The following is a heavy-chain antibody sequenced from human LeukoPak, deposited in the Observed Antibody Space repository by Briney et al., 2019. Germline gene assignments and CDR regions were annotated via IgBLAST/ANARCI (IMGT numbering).Heavy chain of an antibody. CDR2: MYYRGNT. CDR1: GGSISSITYY. CDR3: ARYDILTGYYIDAFDI. J-gene: IGHJ3*02. V-gene: IGHV4-39*07. Sequence: SETLSLTCTVSGGSISSITYYWGWIRQPPGKGLEWVGHMYYRGNTFYNPSLKSRVTISVDTSKNQFSLKLSSVTAADTAVYYCARYDILTGYYIDAFDIWGQGTMVTVSS. D-gene: IGHD3-9*01.